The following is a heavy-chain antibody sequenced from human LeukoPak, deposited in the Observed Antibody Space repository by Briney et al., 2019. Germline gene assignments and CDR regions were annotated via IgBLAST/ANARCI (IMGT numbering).Heavy chain of an antibody. J-gene: IGHJ4*02. CDR2: INLSGGST. V-gene: IGHV1-46*01. Sequence: ASVKVSCKASGYTFIRYHMHWVRQAPGQGLEWMGLINLSGGSTTYAQRFQGGVTLTRDTSTSTVYMELSSLRSEDTAVYYCARDYVDDIPMIKDYWGQGTLVTVSS. CDR3: ARDYVDDIPMIKDY. D-gene: IGHD2-8*01. CDR1: GYTFIRYH.